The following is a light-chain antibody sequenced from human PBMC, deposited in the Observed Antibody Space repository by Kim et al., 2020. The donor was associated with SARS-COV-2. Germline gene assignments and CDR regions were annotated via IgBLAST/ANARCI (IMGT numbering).Light chain of an antibody. J-gene: IGLJ3*02. CDR1: DIGSKS. Sequence: APGKKARITCGGNDIGSKSVHWYQQKPGQAPVLVIYYDSDRPSGIPERFSGSNSGNTATLTISRVEAGDEADYYCQVWDSSSEHRVFGGGTQLTVL. CDR2: YDS. CDR3: QVWDSSSEHRV. V-gene: IGLV3-21*04.